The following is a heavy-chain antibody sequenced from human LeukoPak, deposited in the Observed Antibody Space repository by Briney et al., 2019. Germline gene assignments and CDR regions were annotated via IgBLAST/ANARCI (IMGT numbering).Heavy chain of an antibody. CDR1: GGSISSYY. D-gene: IGHD5-18*01. Sequence: SETLSLTCTVSGGSISSYYWSWIRQPPGKGLEWIGYIYTSGSTNYNPSLKSRVTISVDTSKNQFSLKLSSVTAADTAVYYCVRHGVDDTRYSYDEYNWFDPWGQGTLVTVSS. CDR2: IYTSGST. V-gene: IGHV4-4*09. J-gene: IGHJ5*02. CDR3: VRHGVDDTRYSYDEYNWFDP.